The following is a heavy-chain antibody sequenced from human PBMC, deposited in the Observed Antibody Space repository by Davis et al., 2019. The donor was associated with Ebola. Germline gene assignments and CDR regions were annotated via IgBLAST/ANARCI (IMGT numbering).Heavy chain of an antibody. V-gene: IGHV4-59*02. CDR2: VYDGGRT. CDR1: DASVSSHY. Sequence: PSETLSLTCTVSDASVSSHYWNWIRQPPGKGLEWIGIVYDGGRTNYRPSLKGRATISADTSKNQFSLMLRSVTAADTAVYYCVRFGHGAYWGQGILVTVSS. J-gene: IGHJ4*02. CDR3: VRFGHGAY. D-gene: IGHD3-16*01.